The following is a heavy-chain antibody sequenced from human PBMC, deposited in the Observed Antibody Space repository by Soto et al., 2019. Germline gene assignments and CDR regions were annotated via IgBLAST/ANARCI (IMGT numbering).Heavy chain of an antibody. J-gene: IGHJ6*02. CDR2: ISAYNGNT. CDR3: AREHHSSGSSNAMDV. D-gene: IGHD1-26*01. V-gene: IGHV1-18*04. Sequence: QVQLEQSGAEVKKPGASVTVSCKASGYTFTSYGISWVRQAPGQGLEWMGWISAYNGNTYYAPKLQGRVTMTTIPSASIAYMELRSLRSDDTAVYYCAREHHSSGSSNAMDVWGQGTTVTVSS. CDR1: GYTFTSYG.